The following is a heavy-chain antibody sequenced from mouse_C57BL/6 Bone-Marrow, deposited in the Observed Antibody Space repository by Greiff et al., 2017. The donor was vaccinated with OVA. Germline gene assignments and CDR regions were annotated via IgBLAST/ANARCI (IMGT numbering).Heavy chain of an antibody. CDR2: IYPRDGST. V-gene: IGHV1-85*01. CDR3: AREGLDYYGSREVGNWYFDV. J-gene: IGHJ1*03. D-gene: IGHD1-1*01. Sequence: QVQLKESGPELVKPGASVKLSCKASGYTFTSYDINWVKQRPGQGLEWIGWIYPRDGSTKYNEKFKGKATLTVDTSSSTAYMELHSLTSEDSAVYFCAREGLDYYGSREVGNWYFDVWGTGTTVTVSS. CDR1: GYTFTSYD.